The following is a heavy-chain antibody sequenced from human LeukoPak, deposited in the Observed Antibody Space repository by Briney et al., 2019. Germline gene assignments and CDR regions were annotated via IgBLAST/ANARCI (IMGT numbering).Heavy chain of an antibody. CDR2: IKQDGSEK. V-gene: IGHV3-7*01. Sequence: PGGSLRLSCVASGFTFSDFRMTWARQVPGKGLEWVANIKQDGSEKYYVDSVRGRFTISRDNAKNSLYLQMNSLRAEDTAVYYCAREWGRILDIWGQGTMVTVSS. J-gene: IGHJ3*02. CDR3: AREWGRILDI. CDR1: GFTFSDFR. D-gene: IGHD2-21*01.